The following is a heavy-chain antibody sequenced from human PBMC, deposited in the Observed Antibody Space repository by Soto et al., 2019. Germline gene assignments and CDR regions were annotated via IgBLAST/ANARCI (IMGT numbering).Heavy chain of an antibody. CDR1: GFTFSSYA. CDR3: AGETYYDLWSGPYYGMDV. D-gene: IGHD3-3*01. Sequence: QVQLVESGGGVVQPGRSLRLSCAASGFTFSSYAMHWVRQAPGKGLEWVAVISYDGSNKYYADSVKGRFTISRDNSKNTLYRQMTSLRAEDTAVYYCAGETYYDLWSGPYYGMDVWGQGTTVTVSS. V-gene: IGHV3-30-3*01. J-gene: IGHJ6*02. CDR2: ISYDGSNK.